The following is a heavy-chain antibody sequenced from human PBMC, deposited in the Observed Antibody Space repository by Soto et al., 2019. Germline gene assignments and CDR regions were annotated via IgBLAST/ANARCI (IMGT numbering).Heavy chain of an antibody. J-gene: IGHJ5*02. V-gene: IGHV1-18*04. Sequence: SVKVSFEASVYTFTSYGITWVRQAPEQDLEWMGWISAYNGDTNYAQRLQGRVTMTKDTSTSTVYMELKSLKSDDTAVYYCARDQEYSTSGLYWFDLWGQGTLVTVSS. CDR2: ISAYNGDT. CDR1: VYTFTSYG. CDR3: ARDQEYSTSGLYWFDL. D-gene: IGHD6-6*01.